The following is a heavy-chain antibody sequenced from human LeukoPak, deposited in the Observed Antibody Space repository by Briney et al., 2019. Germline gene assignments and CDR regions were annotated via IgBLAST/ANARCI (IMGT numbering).Heavy chain of an antibody. CDR1: GGSFSGYY. CDR3: ARVRPYYYGSGSYVDY. CDR2: INHSGST. V-gene: IGHV4-34*01. J-gene: IGHJ4*02. D-gene: IGHD3-10*01. Sequence: PSETLSLTCAVYGGSFSGYYWSWIRQPPGKGLEWIGEINHSGSTNYNPSLKSRVTISVDTSKNQFSLKLSSVTAADTAVYYCARVRPYYYGSGSYVDYWGQGTLVTVSS.